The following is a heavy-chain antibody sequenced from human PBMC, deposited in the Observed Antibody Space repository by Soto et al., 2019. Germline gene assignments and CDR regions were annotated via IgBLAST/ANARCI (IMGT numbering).Heavy chain of an antibody. D-gene: IGHD7-27*01. CDR1: GFTLSNYW. V-gene: IGHV3-7*03. Sequence: GGSLRLSCAASGFTLSNYWMTWVRQAPGKGLEWVANINKDGSQKNYVDSVKGRFTIARDNGQNSLSLQINSLRVEDTAVYYCVRELGLAYWGQGALVTVSSDVWGQGTTVTVSS. CDR3: VRELGLAYWGQGALVTVSSDV. J-gene: IGHJ6*02. CDR2: INKDGSQK.